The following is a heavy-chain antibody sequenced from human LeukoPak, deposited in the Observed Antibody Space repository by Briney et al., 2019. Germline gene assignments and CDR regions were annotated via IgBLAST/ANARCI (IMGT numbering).Heavy chain of an antibody. Sequence: PGGSLRLSFAASGFTFSSYAMSWVRQAPGKGLEWVSAINGSGGSTFYADSVKGRFTISRDNSKNTLYLQMNSLRAEDTAVYYCAKRCSSSSGYYFDYWGQGTLVTVSS. CDR3: AKRCSSSSGYYFDY. D-gene: IGHD6-6*01. CDR1: GFTFSSYA. V-gene: IGHV3-23*01. J-gene: IGHJ4*02. CDR2: INGSGGST.